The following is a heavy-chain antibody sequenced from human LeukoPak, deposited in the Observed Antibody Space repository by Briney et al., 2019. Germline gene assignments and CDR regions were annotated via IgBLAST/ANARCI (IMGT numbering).Heavy chain of an antibody. V-gene: IGHV3-20*04. CDR1: GFTFDDYG. CDR2: INWNGGST. D-gene: IGHD3-22*01. J-gene: IGHJ4*02. CDR3: ARFRAGYYYDSSGYYFDY. Sequence: GGSPRLSCAASGFTFDDYGMSWVRQAPGKGLEWVSGINWNGGSTGYADSVKGRFTISRDNAKNSLYLQMNSLRAEDTALYYCARFRAGYYYDSSGYYFDYWGQGTLVTVSS.